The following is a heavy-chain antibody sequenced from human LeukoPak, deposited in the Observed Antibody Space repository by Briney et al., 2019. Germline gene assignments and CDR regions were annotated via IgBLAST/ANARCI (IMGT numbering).Heavy chain of an antibody. V-gene: IGHV4-34*01. CDR3: ARYLKGYDFWSGCLLDY. D-gene: IGHD3-3*01. CDR2: INHSGST. CDR1: GGSFSGYY. J-gene: IGHJ4*02. Sequence: SETLSLTCAVYGGSFSGYYWSWIRQPPGKGLEWIGEINHSGSTNYNPSLKSRVTISVDTSKNQFSLKLSSVTAADTAVYYCARYLKGYDFWSGCLLDYWGQGTLVTVSS.